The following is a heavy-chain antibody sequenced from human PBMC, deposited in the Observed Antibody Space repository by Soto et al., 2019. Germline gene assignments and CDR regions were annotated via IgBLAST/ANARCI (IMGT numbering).Heavy chain of an antibody. V-gene: IGHV3-15*01. D-gene: IGHD3-10*01. CDR3: ATLVRRFDSGSYANWFAP. CDR1: GFTFSNVW. J-gene: IGHJ5*02. Sequence: EVQLVESGGGLVRPGGSLRLSCVASGFTFSNVWMTWVRQVPGKGLEWVGRIKRKIDGGTTDFAAPVKGRFSISRDDSKNTLYLQLNSLQAEDTGVYYCATLVRRFDSGSYANWFAPWGQGTLVTVSS. CDR2: IKRKIDGGTT.